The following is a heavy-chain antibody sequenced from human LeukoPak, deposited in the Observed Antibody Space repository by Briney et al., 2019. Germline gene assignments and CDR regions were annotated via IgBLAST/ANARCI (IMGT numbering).Heavy chain of an antibody. CDR2: ISSSSSYI. V-gene: IGHV3-21*01. D-gene: IGHD6-13*01. Sequence: GGSLRLSCAASGFTFSSYSMNWVRQAPGKGLEWVSSISSSSSYIYYADSVKGRFTISRDNAKNSLYLQMNSLRAEDTAVYYCARDYSVDSSWYLLSFVGHNWFDPWGQGTLVTVSS. J-gene: IGHJ5*02. CDR3: ARDYSVDSSWYLLSFVGHNWFDP. CDR1: GFTFSSYS.